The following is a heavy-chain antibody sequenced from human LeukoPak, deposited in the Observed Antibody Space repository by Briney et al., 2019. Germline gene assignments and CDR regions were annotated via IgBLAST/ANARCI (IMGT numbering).Heavy chain of an antibody. J-gene: IGHJ2*01. D-gene: IGHD3-16*01. Sequence: GGSLRLSCAASGLTVSNNYMSWVRQAPGKGLDWVSVMYVGGRTFYADSVQGRFTISRDNSKNTLYLQMNSLRVEDTAVYYCAREGHLGKYFDLWGRGTQVTVSS. CDR3: AREGHLGKYFDL. CDR2: MYVGGRT. V-gene: IGHV3-53*01. CDR1: GLTVSNNY.